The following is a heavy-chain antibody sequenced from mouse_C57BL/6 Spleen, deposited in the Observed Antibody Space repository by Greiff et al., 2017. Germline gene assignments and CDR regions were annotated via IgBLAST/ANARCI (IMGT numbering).Heavy chain of an antibody. D-gene: IGHD3-3*01. J-gene: IGHJ2*01. V-gene: IGHV1-42*01. CDR2: INPSTGGT. CDR3: ARGGQLFDY. CDR1: GYSFTGYY. Sequence: VHVKQSGPELVKPGASVKISCKASGYSFTGYYMNWVKQSPEKSLEWIGEINPSTGGTTYNQKFKAKATLTVDKSSSTAYMQLKSLTSEDSAVYYCARGGQLFDYWGQGTTLTVSS.